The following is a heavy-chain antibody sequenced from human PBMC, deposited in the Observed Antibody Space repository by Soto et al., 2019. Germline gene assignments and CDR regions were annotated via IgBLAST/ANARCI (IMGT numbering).Heavy chain of an antibody. CDR1: GYSFTSYW. J-gene: IGHJ5*02. V-gene: IGHV5-10-1*01. CDR3: ARHSASVSSGWGWFDP. D-gene: IGHD6-19*01. CDR2: IDPSDSYT. Sequence: EVQLVQSGAEVKKPGESLRISCKGSGYSFTSYWISWVRQMPGKGLEWMGRIDPSDSYTNYSPSFQGHVTISADKSISTAYLQWSSLKAADTAMYYCARHSASVSSGWGWFDPWGQGTLVTVSS.